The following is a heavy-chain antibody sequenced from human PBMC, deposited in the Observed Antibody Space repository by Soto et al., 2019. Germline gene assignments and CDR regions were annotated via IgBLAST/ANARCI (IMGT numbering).Heavy chain of an antibody. V-gene: IGHV3-21*04. CDR3: ARGGNIVSFGYYCDMDV. CDR2: ISSSSSYI. CDR1: GFTLSSYS. J-gene: IGHJ6*02. Sequence: GGSLRLSCAASGFTLSSYSMNWVRQAPGKGLEWVSSISSSSSYIYYADSVKGRFTISRDNAKNPLYLQMNSLRAEDTAVYYCARGGNIVSFGYYCDMDVWGQGTTVTVSS. D-gene: IGHD5-12*01.